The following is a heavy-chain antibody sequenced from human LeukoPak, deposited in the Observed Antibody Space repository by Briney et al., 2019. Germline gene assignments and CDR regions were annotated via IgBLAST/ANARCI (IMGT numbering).Heavy chain of an antibody. D-gene: IGHD3-10*01. CDR1: GGSISSSN. CDR3: ARSGTTMVRGVMSFDY. Sequence: SETLSLTCTVSGGSISSSNWGWIRQPPGKGLEWIGSIYYSGSTYYNPSLKSRVTISVDTSKNQFSLKLSSETAADTAVYYCARSGTTMVRGVMSFDYWGQGTLVTVSS. CDR2: IYYSGST. V-gene: IGHV4-39*01. J-gene: IGHJ4*02.